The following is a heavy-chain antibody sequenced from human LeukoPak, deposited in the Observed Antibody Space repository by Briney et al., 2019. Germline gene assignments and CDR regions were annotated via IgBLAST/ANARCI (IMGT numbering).Heavy chain of an antibody. J-gene: IGHJ4*02. D-gene: IGHD6-19*01. CDR3: ARSRGAGPGAHFDY. Sequence: GGSLRLSCAASGFTFSDEYMSWIRQAPGKGLEWVSYMSNSGSYTNYADSVKGRFTISRDNAKSSLYLQMNSVRAEDTAVYYCARSRGAGPGAHFDYWGQGTLVTVSS. CDR1: GFTFSDEY. V-gene: IGHV3-11*03. CDR2: MSNSGSYT.